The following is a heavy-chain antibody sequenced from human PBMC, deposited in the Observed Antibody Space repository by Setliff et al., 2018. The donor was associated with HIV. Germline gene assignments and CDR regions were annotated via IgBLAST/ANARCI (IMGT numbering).Heavy chain of an antibody. CDR3: ARVRLTATRTRGAFDI. J-gene: IGHJ3*02. CDR1: GDSISSHY. D-gene: IGHD3-10*01. CDR2: IYYSGST. V-gene: IGHV4-59*11. Sequence: SETLSLTCAVSGDSISSHYWSWIRQPPGKGLEWIGYIYYSGSTSYNPSLKSRVTISADTSKNHFSLKLNSVSAADTAVYYCARVRLTATRTRGAFDIWGHGTKVT.